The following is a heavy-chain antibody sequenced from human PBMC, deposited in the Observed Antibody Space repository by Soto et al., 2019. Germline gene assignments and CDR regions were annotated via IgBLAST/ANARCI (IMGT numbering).Heavy chain of an antibody. D-gene: IGHD3-10*01. CDR2: IYYSGSI. CDR3: ARALWFGELLRTPFDP. CDR1: GGSISSGGYY. Sequence: PSETLSLTCTVSGGSISSGGYYWSWIRQHPGKCLEWIGYIYYSGSIYYNPSLKSRVTISVDTSKIQFSLKLCSVTAADTAVYYCARALWFGELLRTPFDPWGQGTLVTVSS. V-gene: IGHV4-31*03. J-gene: IGHJ5*02.